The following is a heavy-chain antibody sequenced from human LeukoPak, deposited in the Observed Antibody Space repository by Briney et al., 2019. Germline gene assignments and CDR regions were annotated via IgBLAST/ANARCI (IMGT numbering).Heavy chain of an antibody. CDR1: GYTFSSYA. Sequence: SVKVSCKASGYTFSSYAISWVRQAPGQGLEWMGGIIPIFGTANYAQKFQGRVTITADESTSTAYMELSSLRSEDTAVYYCARGEADIVVVPAAMSPVRSYYYYGMDVWGQGTTVTVSS. CDR2: IIPIFGTA. J-gene: IGHJ6*02. V-gene: IGHV1-69*13. D-gene: IGHD2-2*01. CDR3: ARGEADIVVVPAAMSPVRSYYYYGMDV.